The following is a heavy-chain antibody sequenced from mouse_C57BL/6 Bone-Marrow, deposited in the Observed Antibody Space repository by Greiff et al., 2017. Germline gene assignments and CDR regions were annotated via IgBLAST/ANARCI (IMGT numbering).Heavy chain of an antibody. CDR3: AHSNYAMDY. D-gene: IGHD2-5*01. CDR2: IYPGDGDT. J-gene: IGHJ4*01. Sequence: VQLQQSGPELVKPGASVKISCKASGYAFSSSWMNWVKPRPGKGLEWIGRIYPGDGDTNYNGKFKGKATLTADKSSSTAYRQRSSLTSEDSAVYVGAHSNYAMDYWGQGTSVTVSS. CDR1: GYAFSSSW. V-gene: IGHV1-82*01.